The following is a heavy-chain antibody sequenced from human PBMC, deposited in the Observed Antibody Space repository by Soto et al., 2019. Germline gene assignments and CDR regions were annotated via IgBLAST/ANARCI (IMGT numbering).Heavy chain of an antibody. CDR1: GFTFSSYW. D-gene: IGHD2-15*01. V-gene: IGHV3-7*01. Sequence: EVQLVESGGGLVQPGGSLRLSCAASGFTFSSYWMSWVRQAPGKGLEWVANIKQDGSETYYVDSVKGRFTISRDNAKNSLYLQMNSLRAEDTAVYYCARERGGGSFDIWCQGTIVTVSS. CDR3: ARERGGGSFDI. J-gene: IGHJ3*02. CDR2: IKQDGSET.